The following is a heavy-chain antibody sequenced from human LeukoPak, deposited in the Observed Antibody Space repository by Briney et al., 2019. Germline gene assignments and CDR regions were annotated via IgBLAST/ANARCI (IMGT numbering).Heavy chain of an antibody. CDR3: ARFSPPYYDIFTGHCRLAYFQH. Sequence: GGSLRLSCAASGYTFSSYNMNWVRQAPGKGLEWVSSISSSSSYKYYADSVKGRFTISRDIAKNSLYLQMNSLRAEDTAVFYCARFSPPYYDIFTGHCRLAYFQHWGQGTLVTVSS. CDR2: ISSSSSYK. J-gene: IGHJ1*01. D-gene: IGHD3-9*01. V-gene: IGHV3-21*01. CDR1: GYTFSSYN.